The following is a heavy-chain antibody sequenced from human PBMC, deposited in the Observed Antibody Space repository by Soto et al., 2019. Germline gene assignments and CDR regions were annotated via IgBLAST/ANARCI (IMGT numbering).Heavy chain of an antibody. CDR1: GYSFTSYW. CDR3: ARQSGSMIVVASSAFDI. J-gene: IGHJ3*02. CDR2: IYPGDSDT. V-gene: IGHV5-51*01. Sequence: GESLKISCKGSGYSFTSYWIGWVRQMPGKGLEWMGIIYPGDSDTRYSPSFQGQVTISADKSISTAYLQWSSLKASDTAMYYCARQSGSMIVVASSAFDIWGQGTMVTVSS. D-gene: IGHD3-22*01.